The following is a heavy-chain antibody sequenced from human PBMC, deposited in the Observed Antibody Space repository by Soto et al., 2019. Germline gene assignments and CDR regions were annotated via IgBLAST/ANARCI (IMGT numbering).Heavy chain of an antibody. Sequence: GASVKVSCKASGYTFTSYGISWARQAPGQGLEWMGWISAYNGNTNYAQKLQGRVTMTTDTSTSTAYMELRSLRSDDTAVYYCARGLSSVVAATYFDYWGQGTLVTASS. CDR2: ISAYNGNT. V-gene: IGHV1-18*01. D-gene: IGHD2-15*01. CDR3: ARGLSSVVAATYFDY. J-gene: IGHJ4*02. CDR1: GYTFTSYG.